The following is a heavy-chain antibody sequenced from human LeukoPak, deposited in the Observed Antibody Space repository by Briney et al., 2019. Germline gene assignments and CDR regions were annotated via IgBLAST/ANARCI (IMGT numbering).Heavy chain of an antibody. CDR1: GLNFRSYS. J-gene: IGHJ4*02. CDR2: ISSFSGTI. Sequence: GGSLRLSCAASGLNFRSYSMNWVRQAPGKGLEWVSYISSFSGTIDYADSVRGRFTIPRDNAQNSLYLQMNSLRVEDTAVYFCARDHGGSYSYWGQGTLVTVSS. V-gene: IGHV3-48*01. CDR3: ARDHGGSYSY. D-gene: IGHD3-10*01.